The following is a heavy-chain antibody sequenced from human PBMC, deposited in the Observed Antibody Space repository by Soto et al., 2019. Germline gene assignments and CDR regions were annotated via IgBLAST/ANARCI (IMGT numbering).Heavy chain of an antibody. CDR3: ARDKITGLFDY. J-gene: IGHJ4*02. Sequence: SETLSLTCAVSGGSVSSSQWWTWVRQPPGKGLEWIAETHHSGNTNYNPSLKSRVTISVDTSKNQFSLKLTSVTAADTAVYYCARDKITGLFDYWGQGTLVTVSS. CDR2: THHSGNT. CDR1: GGSVSSSQW. D-gene: IGHD2-8*02. V-gene: IGHV4-4*02.